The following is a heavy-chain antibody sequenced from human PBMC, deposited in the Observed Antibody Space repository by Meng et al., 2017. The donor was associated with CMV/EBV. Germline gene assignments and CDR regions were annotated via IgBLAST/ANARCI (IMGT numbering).Heavy chain of an antibody. CDR3: ARGYCSSTSCSAPDY. J-gene: IGHJ4*02. CDR2: IITILGIA. D-gene: IGHD2-2*01. CDR1: GGTFSSYT. Sequence: SVKVSCKASGGTFSSYTISWVRQAPGQGLEWMGRIITILGIANYAQKFQGRVTITADKSTSTAYMELSSLRSEDTAVYYCARGYCSSTSCSAPDYWGQGTLVTVSS. V-gene: IGHV1-69*02.